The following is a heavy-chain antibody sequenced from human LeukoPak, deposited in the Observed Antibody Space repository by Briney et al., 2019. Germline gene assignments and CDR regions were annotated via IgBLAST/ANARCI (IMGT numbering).Heavy chain of an antibody. Sequence: ESLKISCKGSGYSFSNYWIGWVRQMPGKGLEWMGIIYPGDSNTRYSPSFQGQVTISADKSISTAYLQWSSLKASDTAMYYCARQATNRVVSDYWGQGTLVTVSS. V-gene: IGHV5-51*01. CDR3: ARQATNRVVSDY. J-gene: IGHJ4*02. CDR1: GYSFSNYW. D-gene: IGHD3-3*01. CDR2: IYPGDSNT.